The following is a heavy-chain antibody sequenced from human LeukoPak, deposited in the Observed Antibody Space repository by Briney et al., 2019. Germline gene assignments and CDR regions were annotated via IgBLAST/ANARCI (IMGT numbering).Heavy chain of an antibody. CDR2: ILHSGST. CDR3: ARDRGVRGEMDF. V-gene: IGHV4-38-2*02. J-gene: IGHJ4*02. Sequence: PSETLSLTCAVSGYSISSAYYWGWIRQPPGKGLEWIGSILHSGSTYYNPSLKSRVTISVDTSKNHSSLKLTSVTAADTAVYYCARDRGVRGEMDFWGQGTLVTVSS. CDR1: GYSISSAYY. D-gene: IGHD3-10*01.